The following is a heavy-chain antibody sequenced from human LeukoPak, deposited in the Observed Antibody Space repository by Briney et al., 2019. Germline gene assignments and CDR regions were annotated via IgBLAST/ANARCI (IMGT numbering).Heavy chain of an antibody. V-gene: IGHV1-8*01. CDR1: GYTFTSYD. CDR2: MNPSSGNT. J-gene: IGHJ6*02. CDR3: ARGCSSTSCLYYYYYGMDV. D-gene: IGHD2-2*01. Sequence: ASVKVSCKASGYTFTSYDINWVRQATGQGLEWMGWMNPSSGNTGYAQKFQGRVTMTRNTSISTAYMELSSLRSEDTAVYYCARGCSSTSCLYYYYYGMDVWGQGTTVTVSS.